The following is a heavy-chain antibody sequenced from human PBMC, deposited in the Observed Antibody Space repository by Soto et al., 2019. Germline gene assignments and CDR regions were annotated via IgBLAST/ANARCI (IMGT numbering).Heavy chain of an antibody. CDR3: ASPARNYDFWSGYSFDI. CDR1: GYTSTSYD. D-gene: IGHD3-3*01. CDR2: MNPNSGNT. J-gene: IGHJ3*02. Sequence: ASVKVSCKASGYTSTSYDINWVRQATGQGLEWMGWMNPNSGNTGYAQKFQGRVTMTRNTSISTAYMELSSLRSEDTTVYYCASPARNYDFWSGYSFDIWGQGTMVTVSS. V-gene: IGHV1-8*01.